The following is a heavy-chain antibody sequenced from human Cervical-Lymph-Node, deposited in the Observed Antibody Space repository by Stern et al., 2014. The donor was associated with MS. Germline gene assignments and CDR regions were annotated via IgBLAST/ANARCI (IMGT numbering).Heavy chain of an antibody. D-gene: IGHD3-22*01. Sequence: EVQLVASGGGLVKPGGSLRLSCAASGFTFSNAWMSWVRQAPGKGLEWVGRIKSKTDGGTTEDAAPVKGRFLISRDDSKNTLYLQMNSLKTEDTAVYYCTTEMGMIVVPDAFDIWGQGTMVTVSS. CDR1: GFTFSNAW. J-gene: IGHJ3*02. V-gene: IGHV3-15*01. CDR3: TTEMGMIVVPDAFDI. CDR2: IKSKTDGGTT.